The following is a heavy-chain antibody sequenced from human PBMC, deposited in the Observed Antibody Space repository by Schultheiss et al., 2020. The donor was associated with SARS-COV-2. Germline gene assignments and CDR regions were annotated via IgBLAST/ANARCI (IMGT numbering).Heavy chain of an antibody. CDR3: ARRGYTYGSPTFDF. Sequence: SETLSLTCAVSGGSFNNYYWSWIRQPPGKGLTWIGEITHSGSTNYSPSLKSRVTISIDTSKNQFSLRLSSVTAADTAFYYCARRGYTYGSPTFDFWGQGILVTVSS. CDR1: GGSFNNYY. CDR2: ITHSGST. D-gene: IGHD5-18*01. V-gene: IGHV4-34*01. J-gene: IGHJ4*02.